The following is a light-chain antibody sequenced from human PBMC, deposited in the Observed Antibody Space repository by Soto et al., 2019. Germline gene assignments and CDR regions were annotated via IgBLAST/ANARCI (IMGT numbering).Light chain of an antibody. J-gene: IGKJ1*01. CDR2: GAS. CDR1: QSVSSN. Sequence: EIVMTQSPATLSVSPGERATLSCRASQSVSSNLAWYQQKPGQAPRLLIYGASTRATGIPARFSGSGSGTEFTLTITSLQSEDFAVYYCQQYNNWPRWDTFGQGTKVEIK. V-gene: IGKV3-15*01. CDR3: QQYNNWPRWDT.